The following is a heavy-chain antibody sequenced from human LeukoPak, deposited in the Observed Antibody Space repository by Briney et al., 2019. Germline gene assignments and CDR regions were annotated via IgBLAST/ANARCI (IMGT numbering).Heavy chain of an antibody. V-gene: IGHV3-64*01. D-gene: IGHD3-16*01. Sequence: GGSLRLSCAASGFTVSSTYMSWVRQAPGKGLEYVSAISSNGGSTYYANSVKGRFTISRDNSKNTLYLQMGSLRAEDMAVYYCARAARGYYYYYMDVWGKGTTVTVSS. CDR3: ARAARGYYYYYMDV. CDR2: ISSNGGST. CDR1: GFTVSSTY. J-gene: IGHJ6*03.